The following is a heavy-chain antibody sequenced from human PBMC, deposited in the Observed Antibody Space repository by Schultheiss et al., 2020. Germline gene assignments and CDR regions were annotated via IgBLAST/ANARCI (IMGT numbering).Heavy chain of an antibody. J-gene: IGHJ4*02. D-gene: IGHD2-2*01. Sequence: APVKGRFTISGDDSKTTLYLQMNSLRAEDTAVYYCARSYNCSSTSCYDFDYWGQGTLVTVSS. V-gene: IGHV3-15*01. CDR3: ARSYNCSSTSCYDFDY.